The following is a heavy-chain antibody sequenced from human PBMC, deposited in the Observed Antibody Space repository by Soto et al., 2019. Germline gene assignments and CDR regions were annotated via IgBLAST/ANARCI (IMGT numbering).Heavy chain of an antibody. D-gene: IGHD1-26*01. CDR3: ARERKGEEWELSDY. CDR1: GYTFTSYG. Sequence: GASVKVSCTASGYTFTSYGISWVRQAPGQGLEWMGWISAYNGNTNYAQKLQGRVTMTTDTSTSTAYMELRSLRSDDTAVYYCARERKGEEWELSDYWGQGTLVTGSS. V-gene: IGHV1-18*04. CDR2: ISAYNGNT. J-gene: IGHJ4*02.